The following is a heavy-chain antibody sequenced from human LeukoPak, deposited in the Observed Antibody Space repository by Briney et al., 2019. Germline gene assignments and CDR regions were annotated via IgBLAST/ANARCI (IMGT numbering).Heavy chain of an antibody. D-gene: IGHD6-13*01. J-gene: IGHJ3*02. CDR1: GGTFSSYA. V-gene: IGHV1-69*13. CDR3: ATTRGLQLYDAFDI. Sequence: SVKVSCKASGGTFSSYAISWVRQAPGQGLEWMGGIIPIFGTANYAQKFQGRVTITADESTSTAYMELSSLRSEDTAVYYCATTRGLQLYDAFDIWGQGTMVTVSS. CDR2: IIPIFGTA.